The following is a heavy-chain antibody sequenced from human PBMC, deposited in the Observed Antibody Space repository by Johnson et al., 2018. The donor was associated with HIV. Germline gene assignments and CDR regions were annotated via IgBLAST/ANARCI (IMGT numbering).Heavy chain of an antibody. J-gene: IGHJ3*02. D-gene: IGHD6-19*01. CDR2: IKQDGSEK. Sequence: VQLVESGGGVVQPGRSLRLSCAASGFTFSSYAMHWVRQAPGKGLEWVANIKQDGSEKYYVDSVKGRFTISRDNSKNTLYLQMNSLRAEDTAVYYCARGIAVSNWVDIWGQGTMVTVSS. V-gene: IGHV3-7*01. CDR1: GFTFSSYA. CDR3: ARGIAVSNWVDI.